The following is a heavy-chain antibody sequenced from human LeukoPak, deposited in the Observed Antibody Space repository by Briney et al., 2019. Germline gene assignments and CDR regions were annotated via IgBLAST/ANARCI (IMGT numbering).Heavy chain of an antibody. CDR3: AKDAIEWELPTSIDY. CDR2: IWYDGSNK. CDR1: GFTFSSYG. Sequence: GRSLRLSCAASGFTFSSYGMHWVRQAPGKGLEWVAVIWYDGSNKYYADSVKGRFTISRDNSKNTLYLQMNSLRAEDTAVYYCAKDAIEWELPTSIDYWGQGALVTVSS. J-gene: IGHJ4*02. D-gene: IGHD1-26*01. V-gene: IGHV3-33*06.